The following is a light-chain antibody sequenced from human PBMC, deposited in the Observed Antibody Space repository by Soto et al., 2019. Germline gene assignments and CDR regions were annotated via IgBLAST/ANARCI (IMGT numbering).Light chain of an antibody. CDR2: LNSDGGH. J-gene: IGLJ2*01. CDR3: QTWGTGIQV. Sequence: QPVLTQSPSASASLGASVKLTCTLSSGHSSYAIAWHQQQPEKGPRYLMKLNSDGGHIKGDGIPDRFSGSSSGAERYLTISSLQSEDEADYYCQTWGTGIQVFGGGTKVTVL. V-gene: IGLV4-69*01. CDR1: SGHSSYA.